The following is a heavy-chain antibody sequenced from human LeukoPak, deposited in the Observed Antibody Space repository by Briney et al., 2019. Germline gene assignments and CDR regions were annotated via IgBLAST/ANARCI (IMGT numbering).Heavy chain of an antibody. J-gene: IGHJ4*02. CDR3: ARGRRIVGATTPLFDY. D-gene: IGHD1-26*01. CDR1: GYTFTSYG. CDR2: ISAYNGNT. Sequence: ASVKVSCKASGYTFTSYGISWVRQAPGQGLEWMGWISAYNGNTNYAQKLQGRVTMTTDTSTSTAYMELRSLRSDDTAVYYCARGRRIVGATTPLFDYWGQGTLVTVSS. V-gene: IGHV1-18*01.